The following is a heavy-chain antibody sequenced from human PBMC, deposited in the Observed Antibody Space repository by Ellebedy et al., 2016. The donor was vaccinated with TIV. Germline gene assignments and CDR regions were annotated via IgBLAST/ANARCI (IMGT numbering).Heavy chain of an antibody. CDR2: VLYDESSK. J-gene: IGHJ4*02. V-gene: IGHV3-30-3*01. CDR1: GFSITYYA. CDR3: ARDAGYDSAGYYPGH. D-gene: IGHD3-22*01. Sequence: PGGSLRLSCGASGFSITYYAMHWVRQAPGKGLEWVAVVLYDESSKFYADSVNGRFTISKDNSKNTLYLQMSSLRVEDTAVYYCARDAGYDSAGYYPGHWGQGTRVTVSS.